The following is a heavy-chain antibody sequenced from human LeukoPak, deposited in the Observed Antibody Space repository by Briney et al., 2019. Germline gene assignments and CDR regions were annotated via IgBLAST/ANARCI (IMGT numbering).Heavy chain of an antibody. Sequence: KYGESLKISCMGSGYSFTSYWIGWVRQMPGKGLEWMGIIYPGDSDTRYSPSFQGQVTISADKSISTAYLQWSSLKASDTAMYYCARSSLAYCGGDCYSGFYYWGQGTLVTVSS. V-gene: IGHV5-51*01. J-gene: IGHJ4*02. CDR1: GYSFTSYW. CDR3: ARSSLAYCGGDCYSGFYY. CDR2: IYPGDSDT. D-gene: IGHD2-21*02.